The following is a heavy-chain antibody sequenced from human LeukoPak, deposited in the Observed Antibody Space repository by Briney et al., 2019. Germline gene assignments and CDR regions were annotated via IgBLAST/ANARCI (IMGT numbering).Heavy chain of an antibody. V-gene: IGHV3-23*01. D-gene: IGHD4/OR15-4a*01. CDR2: ISGSGGST. CDR3: AKSYGPNGRYYYYMDV. J-gene: IGHJ6*03. Sequence: GGSLRLSCAASGFTFSSYAMSWVRQAPGKGLEWVSAISGSGGSTYYADSVKGRFTISRDNSKNTLYLQMNSLRAEDTAVYYCAKSYGPNGRYYYYMDVWGKGTTVTVSS. CDR1: GFTFSSYA.